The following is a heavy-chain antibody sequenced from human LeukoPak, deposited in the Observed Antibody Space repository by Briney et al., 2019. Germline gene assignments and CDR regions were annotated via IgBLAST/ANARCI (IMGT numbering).Heavy chain of an antibody. D-gene: IGHD3-9*01. Sequence: ASVKVSCKASGYTFTSYAMHWVRQAPGQRLEWMGWINAGNGNTKYSQKFQGRVTITRDTSASTAYMELSSLRSEDTAVYYCARTVLRYFDFDYWGQGTLVTVSS. J-gene: IGHJ4*02. CDR2: INAGNGNT. V-gene: IGHV1-3*01. CDR1: GYTFTSYA. CDR3: ARTVLRYFDFDY.